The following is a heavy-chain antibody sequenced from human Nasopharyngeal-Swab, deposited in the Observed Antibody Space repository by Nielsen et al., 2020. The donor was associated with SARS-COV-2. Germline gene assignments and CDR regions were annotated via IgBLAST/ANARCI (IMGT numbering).Heavy chain of an antibody. CDR2: INGDGSSL. D-gene: IGHD2/OR15-2a*01. Sequence: VRQAPGKGLVWVSRINGDGSSLNYADFVKGRFTISTDNAKSTLYLEMNSLRAEDTAVYYCARGRGSSTSMIGYWGQGTLVTSPQ. V-gene: IGHV3-74*01. J-gene: IGHJ4*02. CDR3: ARGRGSSTSMIGY.